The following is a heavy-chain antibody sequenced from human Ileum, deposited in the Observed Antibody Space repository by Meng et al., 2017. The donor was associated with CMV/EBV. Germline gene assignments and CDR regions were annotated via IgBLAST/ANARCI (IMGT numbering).Heavy chain of an antibody. V-gene: IGHV4-39*07. CDR2: IYYSGST. Sequence: QLHGSGPGLVKPSVTLFVTCTVAGGSLGSRYYYWGWFRQPPGKGLEWIATIYYSGSTYYNPSLKTPVTISVDTSKTQFSLRLSSVTAADTAVYYCAGGIKTGIVDYWGQGTLVTVSS. CDR3: AGGIKTGIVDY. D-gene: IGHD3-9*01. J-gene: IGHJ4*02. CDR1: GGSLGSRYYY.